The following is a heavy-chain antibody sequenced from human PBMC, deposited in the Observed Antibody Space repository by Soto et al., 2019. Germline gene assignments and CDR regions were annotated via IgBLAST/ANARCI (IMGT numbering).Heavy chain of an antibody. J-gene: IGHJ6*02. Sequence: SVKVSCKASGYTFTNYYMHWVRQAPGQGLEWMGGIIPIFGTANYAQKFQGRVTITADESTSTAYMELSSLRSEDTAVYYCARGILTGYGMDVWGQGTTVTVSS. V-gene: IGHV1-69*13. CDR1: GYTFTNYY. CDR3: ARGILTGYGMDV. CDR2: IIPIFGTA. D-gene: IGHD3-9*01.